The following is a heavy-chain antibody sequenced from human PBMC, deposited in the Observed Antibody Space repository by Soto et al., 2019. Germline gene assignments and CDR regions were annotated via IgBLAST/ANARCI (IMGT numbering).Heavy chain of an antibody. CDR3: AKDEGNEYYYYMDV. V-gene: IGHV3-23*01. J-gene: IGHJ6*03. CDR1: GFTFSSYA. CDR2: ISGSGGSI. D-gene: IGHD2-8*01. Sequence: GGSLRLSCAASGFTFSSYAMSWVRQAPGKGLEWVSAISGSGGSIFYADSVKGRFTISRDNSKNSLYLQMNSLRAEDTALYYCAKDEGNEYYYYMDVWGKGTTVTVSS.